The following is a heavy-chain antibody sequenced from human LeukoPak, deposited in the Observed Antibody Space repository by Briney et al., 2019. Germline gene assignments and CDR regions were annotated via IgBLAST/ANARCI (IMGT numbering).Heavy chain of an antibody. V-gene: IGHV3-21*01. CDR1: GFPFRSYD. CDR3: ARVGGYSYGADY. D-gene: IGHD5-18*01. Sequence: GGSLRLSCAASGFPFRSYDMHWVRQPTGKGLEWVSSISSSSSYIYYADSVKGRFTISRDNAKNSLSLQMNSLRAEDTAVYYCARVGGYSYGADYWGQGTLVTVSS. J-gene: IGHJ4*02. CDR2: ISSSSSYI.